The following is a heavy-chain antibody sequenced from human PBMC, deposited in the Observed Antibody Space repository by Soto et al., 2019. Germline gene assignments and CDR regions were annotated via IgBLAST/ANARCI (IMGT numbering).Heavy chain of an antibody. CDR3: AKFVGLTATDAFDI. J-gene: IGHJ3*02. CDR2: ISYDGSNK. Sequence: QVQLVESGGGVVQPGRSLRLSCAASGFTFSSYGMHWVRQAPGKGLEWVAVISYDGSNKYYADSVKGRFTISRDNSKNTLELQMNSLRAEDTAVYYCAKFVGLTATDAFDIWGQGTMVTVSS. V-gene: IGHV3-30*18. CDR1: GFTFSSYG. D-gene: IGHD5-18*01.